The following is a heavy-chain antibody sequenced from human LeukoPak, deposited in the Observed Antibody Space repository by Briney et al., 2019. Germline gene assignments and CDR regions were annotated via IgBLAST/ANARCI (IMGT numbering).Heavy chain of an antibody. CDR1: GGSFSGYY. D-gene: IGHD3-3*01. CDR2: INHSGST. J-gene: IGHJ4*02. V-gene: IGHV4-34*01. Sequence: PSETLSLTCAVYGGSFSGYYWSWIRQPPGKGLEWIGEINHSGSTNYNPSLKSRVTISVDTSKNQFSLKPSSVTAADTAVYYCARGENDFWSGYFYYWGQGTLVTVSS. CDR3: ARGENDFWSGYFYY.